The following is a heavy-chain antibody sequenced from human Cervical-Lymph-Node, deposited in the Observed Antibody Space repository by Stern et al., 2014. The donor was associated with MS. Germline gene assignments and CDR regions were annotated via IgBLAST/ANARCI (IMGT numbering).Heavy chain of an antibody. J-gene: IGHJ4*02. CDR1: GGSIHHYY. CDR3: ARPLQGFYTNYDS. CDR2: VFSTATS. Sequence: QVQLVQSGPGLVNPSETLSLTCTVFGGSIHHYYWSWIRQSPGTGLEWIGYVFSTATSRFNPSLESRISMSIDRSRNQFSLTLRSVTDADTAIYYCARPLQGFYTNYDSWGQGILVTVSS. D-gene: IGHD2/OR15-2a*01. V-gene: IGHV4-59*03.